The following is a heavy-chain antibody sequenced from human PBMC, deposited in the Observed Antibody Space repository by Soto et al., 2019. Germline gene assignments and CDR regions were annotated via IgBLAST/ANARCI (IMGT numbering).Heavy chain of an antibody. V-gene: IGHV1-3*01. D-gene: IGHD2-8*01. CDR3: ARGVYATTLYYYYYYMDV. J-gene: IGHJ6*03. CDR1: GYTFTSYA. Sequence: ASVKVCCKASGYTFTSYAMHWARQAPGQRLEWMGWINAGSGNTKYSQKFQGRVTMTRDTSTSTVYMELSSLRSDDTAVYYCARGVYATTLYYYYYYMDVWGKGTTVTVSS. CDR2: INAGSGNT.